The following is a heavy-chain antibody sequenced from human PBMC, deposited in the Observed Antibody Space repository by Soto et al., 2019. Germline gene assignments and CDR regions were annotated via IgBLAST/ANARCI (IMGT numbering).Heavy chain of an antibody. D-gene: IGHD3-22*01. V-gene: IGHV3-15*01. CDR3: TTGLSNGYYNFDF. CDR2: IKREIDGGTT. J-gene: IGHJ4*02. Sequence: PGGSLRLSCAASRFTFRDAWMSWVRQAPGKGLEWVGRIKREIDGGTTDYAAPVKGRFTISRDDSENTQYLQMNSLKTEDTAVYYCTTGLSNGYYNFDFWGQGT. CDR1: RFTFRDAW.